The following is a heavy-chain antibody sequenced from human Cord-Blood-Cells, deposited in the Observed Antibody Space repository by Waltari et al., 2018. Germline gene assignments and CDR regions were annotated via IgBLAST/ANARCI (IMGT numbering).Heavy chain of an antibody. D-gene: IGHD6-13*01. Sequence: QLQLQESGPGLVKPSETLSLTCTVSGGSISSSSYHWGWIRQPPGKGLEWIGSIDYSGGTYYNPSLKSRVTISVDTSKNQFSLELSSVTAADTAVYYCARCIAAAGTSVWGQGTMVTVSS. V-gene: IGHV4-39*07. CDR2: IDYSGGT. CDR1: GGSISSSSYH. J-gene: IGHJ3*01. CDR3: ARCIAAAGTSV.